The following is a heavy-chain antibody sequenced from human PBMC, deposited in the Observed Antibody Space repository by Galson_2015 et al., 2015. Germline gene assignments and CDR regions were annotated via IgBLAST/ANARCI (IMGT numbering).Heavy chain of an antibody. CDR2: IIPMFGTA. Sequence: SVKVSCKASGGTFSSYAITWVRQAPGQGLESMGGIIPMFGTANYAQKFQGRVTITADESTSTVYMELSSLRSEDTAIYYCARGNEIRFLGGWFDPWGQGTLVTVSS. D-gene: IGHD3-3*01. CDR3: ARGNEIRFLGGWFDP. J-gene: IGHJ5*02. CDR1: GGTFSSYA. V-gene: IGHV1-69*13.